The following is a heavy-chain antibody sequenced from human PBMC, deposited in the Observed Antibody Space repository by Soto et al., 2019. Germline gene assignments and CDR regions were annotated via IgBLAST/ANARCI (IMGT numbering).Heavy chain of an antibody. Sequence: EVQVLESGGGLAQPGRSLRLSCAVSGLSFSSYAMTWVRQSPGKGLEWVSSISHSGNSTYSADSVRGRFTISRDNSKNTLYLQMNSLRAEDTAVYYCAKDAKILDWLPTSYYFDFWGQGTLVTVSS. CDR1: GLSFSSYA. J-gene: IGHJ4*02. D-gene: IGHD3-9*01. CDR3: AKDAKILDWLPTSYYFDF. V-gene: IGHV3-23*01. CDR2: ISHSGNST.